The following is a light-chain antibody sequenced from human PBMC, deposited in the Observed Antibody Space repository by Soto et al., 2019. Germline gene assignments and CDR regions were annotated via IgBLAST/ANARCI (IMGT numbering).Light chain of an antibody. CDR1: QSVSSSY. CDR3: QQYGSSPPYT. CDR2: GAS. J-gene: IGKJ2*01. Sequence: EIVLTQSPGTLSLSPGERATLSCRASQSVSSSYLAWYQQKPGQAPRLLIYGASSRATGLPDRFSGSGSGPDFTLTISRLEPEDFAVYYCQQYGSSPPYTFGQGTKLEIK. V-gene: IGKV3-20*01.